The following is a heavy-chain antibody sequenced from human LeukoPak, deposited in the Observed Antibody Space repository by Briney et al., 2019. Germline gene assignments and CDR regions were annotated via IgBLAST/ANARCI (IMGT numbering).Heavy chain of an antibody. CDR3: AKDRGSFLRLPFDY. V-gene: IGHV3-23*01. Sequence: GGSLRLFCAASGFTFSSYAMSWVRQAPGKGLEWVSGISGSGGSTYYADSAKGRFTISRDNSKNTLYLQMNSLRAEDTAIYYCAKDRGSFLRLPFDYWGQGTLVTVSS. CDR2: ISGSGGST. D-gene: IGHD1-26*01. J-gene: IGHJ4*02. CDR1: GFTFSSYA.